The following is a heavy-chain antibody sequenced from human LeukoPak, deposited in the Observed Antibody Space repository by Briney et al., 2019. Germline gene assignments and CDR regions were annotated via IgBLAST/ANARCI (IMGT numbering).Heavy chain of an antibody. CDR1: LVTACSNY. D-gene: IGHD6-19*01. J-gene: IGHJ4*02. CDR3: ARDGIPMVGTPFDY. CDR2: IFYGGNT. Sequence: GRSLRLSRALSLVTACSNYMSWGPQTAGKGLEWVSTIFYGGNTFYADSVKGRFTISRDNSKNTLFLQMNSLRAEDTAVYYCARDGIPMVGTPFDYWGQGTLVTVSS. V-gene: IGHV3-53*01.